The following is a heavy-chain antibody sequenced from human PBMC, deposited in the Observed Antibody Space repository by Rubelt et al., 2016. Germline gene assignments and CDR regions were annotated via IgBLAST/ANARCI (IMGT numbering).Heavy chain of an antibody. V-gene: IGHV4-34*01. J-gene: IGHJ5*02. CDR1: GGSFSGYY. D-gene: IGHD6-13*01. Sequence: QVQLQQWGAGLLKPSETLSLTCAVYGGSFSGYYWSWIRQPPGKGLEWIGEINHSGGTNYNPSLKSRVTISLDTAKNQCSLKRSSVTAADTAVYDCARGLARAAAAPRRLWFDPWGQGTLVTVSS. CDR3: ARGLARAAAAPRRLWFDP. CDR2: INHSGGT.